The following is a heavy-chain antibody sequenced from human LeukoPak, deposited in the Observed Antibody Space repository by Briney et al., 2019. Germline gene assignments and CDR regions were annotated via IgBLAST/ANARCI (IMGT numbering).Heavy chain of an antibody. CDR1: GGTFISYA. CDR2: IIPIFGTA. D-gene: IGHD3-16*01. Sequence: SVKVSCKASGGTFISYAISWVRQAPGQGLEWMGGIIPIFGTANYAQKFQGRVTITADESTSTAYMELSSLRSEDTAVYYCARDTEGGYYYYGMDVWGQGTTVTVSS. CDR3: ARDTEGGYYYYGMDV. J-gene: IGHJ6*02. V-gene: IGHV1-69*13.